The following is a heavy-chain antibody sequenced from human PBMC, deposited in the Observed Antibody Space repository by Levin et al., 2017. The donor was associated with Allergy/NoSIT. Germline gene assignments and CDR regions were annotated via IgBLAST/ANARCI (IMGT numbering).Heavy chain of an antibody. CDR1: GFSLSTGGMR. Sequence: SGPTLVKPTQTLTLTCTFSGFSLSTGGMRVSWLRQPPGKALEWLADIDWDDDKFYSTSLKTRLTISKDTSKTQVVLTMTNMDPVDTATYYCARQDAYNSDAFAIWGQGTMVTVSS. D-gene: IGHD5-24*01. CDR2: IDWDDDK. V-gene: IGHV2-70*04. J-gene: IGHJ3*02. CDR3: ARQDAYNSDAFAI.